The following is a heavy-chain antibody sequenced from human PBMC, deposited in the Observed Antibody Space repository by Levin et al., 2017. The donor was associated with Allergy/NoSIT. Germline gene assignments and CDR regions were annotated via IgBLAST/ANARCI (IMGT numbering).Heavy chain of an antibody. Sequence: GGSLRLSCAASGFTFSTYAMHWVRQAPGTGLEWVAVISYDATNKHYAHSVKGRFTISRDNSKNTLYLQMNSLRAEDAAVYYCARGVGDAFDIWGQGTMVTVSS. CDR2: ISYDATNK. CDR3: ARGVGDAFDI. CDR1: GFTFSTYA. V-gene: IGHV3-30-3*01. J-gene: IGHJ3*02. D-gene: IGHD3-10*01.